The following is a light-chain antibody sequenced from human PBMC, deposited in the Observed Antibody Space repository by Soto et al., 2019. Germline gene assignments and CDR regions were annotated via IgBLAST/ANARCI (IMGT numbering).Light chain of an antibody. V-gene: IGKV3-20*01. J-gene: IGKJ4*01. CDR2: GAS. CDR3: QQFSGYPLT. Sequence: DTVLTQSPGTLSLSPGERATLSCRASQTVSSAYLAWFQQKPGQAPRLLIYGASSRATGIPDRFSGGGSGTDFTLTISRLEPEDFAVYYCQQFSGYPLTFGGGTKVDIK. CDR1: QTVSSAY.